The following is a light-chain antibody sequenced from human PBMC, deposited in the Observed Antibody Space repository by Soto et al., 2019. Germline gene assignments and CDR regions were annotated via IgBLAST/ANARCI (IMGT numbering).Light chain of an antibody. J-gene: IGKJ4*01. V-gene: IGKV1-12*01. CDR2: SAS. Sequence: DIQMTQSPSSVSAFVGDRVTITCRASQGINTWLAWYQQKPGKAPKLLMYSASILHTGVSSRFTGGGSGTEFTLTINSLQPEGFATYYCQQSDTLPITFGGGTKVDTK. CDR3: QQSDTLPIT. CDR1: QGINTW.